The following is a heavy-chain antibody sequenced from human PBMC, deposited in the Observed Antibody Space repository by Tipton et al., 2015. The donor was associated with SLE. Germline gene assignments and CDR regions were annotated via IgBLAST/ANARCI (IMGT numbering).Heavy chain of an antibody. CDR1: DGSISSSNYY. CDR2: IFYTGST. V-gene: IGHV4-39*07. J-gene: IGHJ4*02. CDR3: ARRQYSGPFDN. Sequence: TLSLTCTVSDGSISSSNYYWGWIRQPPGKGLEWIGCIFYTGSTYYNPSLKSRVSFSIDTSKNQFSLKLNSVTAADTAVYYCARRQYSGPFDNWGQGTLVTVST. D-gene: IGHD5-12*01.